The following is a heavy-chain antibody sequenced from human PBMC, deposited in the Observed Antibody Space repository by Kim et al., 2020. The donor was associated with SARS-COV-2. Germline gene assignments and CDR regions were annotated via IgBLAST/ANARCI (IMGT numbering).Heavy chain of an antibody. V-gene: IGHV4-34*01. J-gene: IGHJ2*01. CDR3: ARRRGNWYFDL. CDR1: GGSFSGYY. Sequence: SETLSLTCAVYGGSFSGYYWSWIRQPPGKGLEWIGEINHSGSTNYNPSLKSRVTISVDTSKNQFSLKLSSVTAADTAVYYCARRRGNWYFDLWGRGTLVT. CDR2: INHSGST.